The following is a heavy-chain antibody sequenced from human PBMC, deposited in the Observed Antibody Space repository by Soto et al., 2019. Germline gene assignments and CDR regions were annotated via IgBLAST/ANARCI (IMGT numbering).Heavy chain of an antibody. CDR2: ISGSGGST. Sequence: PGGSLRLSCAASGFTCSSDAMSWVRQAPGKGLEWVSAISGSGGSTYYADSVKGRFTISRDNSKNTLYLQMNSLRAEDTAVYYCAKDYRLSFTIFGVVPAGTYFDYWGQGTLVTVSS. V-gene: IGHV3-23*01. J-gene: IGHJ4*02. CDR1: GFTCSSDA. CDR3: AKDYRLSFTIFGVVPAGTYFDY. D-gene: IGHD3-3*01.